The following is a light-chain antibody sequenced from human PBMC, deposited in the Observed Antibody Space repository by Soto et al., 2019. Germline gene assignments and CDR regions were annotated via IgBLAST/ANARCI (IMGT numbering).Light chain of an antibody. CDR1: SSDVGRYNY. Sequence: QSALTQPASVSGSPGQSITISCTGTSSDVGRYNYVSWYQHHPDKAPKLIIYDVSNRPSGVSNRFSGSKSGNTASLTISGLQAEDEADYYCSSYTSRRTRVFGGGTKLTVL. J-gene: IGLJ3*02. CDR3: SSYTSRRTRV. V-gene: IGLV2-14*01. CDR2: DVS.